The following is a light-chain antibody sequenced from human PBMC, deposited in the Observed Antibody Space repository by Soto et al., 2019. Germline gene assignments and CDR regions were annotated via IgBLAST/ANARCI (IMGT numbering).Light chain of an antibody. Sequence: EIVLTQSPATLSLSPGERATLSCRASQSVSNNLAWYQQKPGQAPRLLIYGASSRATGIPVRFSGSGSGTEFTITISSLQSEDFAVYYCQQYNNWPLTFGQGTRLEIK. CDR2: GAS. J-gene: IGKJ5*01. V-gene: IGKV3-15*01. CDR3: QQYNNWPLT. CDR1: QSVSNN.